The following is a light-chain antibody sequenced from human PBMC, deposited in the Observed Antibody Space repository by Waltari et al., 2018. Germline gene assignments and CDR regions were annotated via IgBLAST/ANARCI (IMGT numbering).Light chain of an antibody. J-gene: IGLJ2*01. Sequence: QSALTQPASVSGSPGQSITISCTGTSSDVGGYNYVSWYQQHPGKAPKLMIYEVRNRRSGVSNRFSGSTSGNTASLTISGLQAEDEADYYCSSYTSSSTLVVFGGGTKLTVL. V-gene: IGLV2-14*01. CDR2: EVR. CDR1: SSDVGGYNY. CDR3: SSYTSSSTLVV.